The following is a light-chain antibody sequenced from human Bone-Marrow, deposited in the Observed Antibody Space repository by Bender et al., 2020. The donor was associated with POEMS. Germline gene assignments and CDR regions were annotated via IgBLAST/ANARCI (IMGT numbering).Light chain of an antibody. CDR3: QSWGSNTAV. CDR1: ALANQF. J-gene: IGLJ2*01. V-gene: IGLV3-25*03. CDR2: KDI. Sequence: SELTQPPSVSVSPGQTARITCSGDALANQFSYWYQQRPGQVPVLVMSKDIERPPGIPERFSGSSSGTTVTLTISGIQAEDEADYYCQSWGSNTAVFGGGTKLTVL.